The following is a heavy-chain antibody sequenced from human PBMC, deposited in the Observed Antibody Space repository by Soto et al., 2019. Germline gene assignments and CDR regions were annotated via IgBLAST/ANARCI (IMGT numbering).Heavy chain of an antibody. CDR2: TYHSGST. D-gene: IGHD3-3*01. J-gene: IGHJ4*02. CDR1: GGSISSGGYS. Sequence: PSETLSLTCAVSGGSISSGGYSWSWIRQPPGKGLEWIGYTYHSGSTYYNPSLKSRVTISVDRSKNQFSLKLSSVTAADTAVYYCARGPLFGRWGQGTLVTVSS. CDR3: ARGPLFGR. V-gene: IGHV4-30-2*01.